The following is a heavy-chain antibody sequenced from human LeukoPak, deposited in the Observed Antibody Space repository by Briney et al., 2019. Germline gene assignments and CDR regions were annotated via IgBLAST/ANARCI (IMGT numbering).Heavy chain of an antibody. CDR2: MNPNSGNT. V-gene: IGHV1-8*03. Sequence: GASVKVSCKASGYTFTSYDINWVRQATGQGLEWMGWMNPNSGNTGYAQKFQGRVTITRNTSISTAYMELSSLRSEDTAVYYCARDYLEESVPDYWGQGTLVTVSS. J-gene: IGHJ4*02. CDR3: ARDYLEESVPDY. D-gene: IGHD3-16*01. CDR1: GYTFTSYD.